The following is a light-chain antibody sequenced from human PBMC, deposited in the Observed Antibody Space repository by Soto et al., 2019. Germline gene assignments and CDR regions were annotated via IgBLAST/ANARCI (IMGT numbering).Light chain of an antibody. CDR1: SSDVGGYNY. Sequence: VLTQPASVSGSPGQSITISCTGTSSDVGGYNYVSWYQQHPGKAPKFMIYDVSNRPSGVSNRFSGSKSGNTASLTISGLQAEDEADYYCSSYTTSNTRQIVFGTGTRSP. CDR2: DVS. J-gene: IGLJ1*01. CDR3: SSYTTSNTRQIV. V-gene: IGLV2-14*01.